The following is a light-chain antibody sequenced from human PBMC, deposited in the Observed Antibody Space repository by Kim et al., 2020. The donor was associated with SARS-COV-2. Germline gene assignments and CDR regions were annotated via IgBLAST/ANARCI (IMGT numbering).Light chain of an antibody. CDR1: QGIVTY. V-gene: IGKV1-9*01. CDR3: QQFHSPLS. J-gene: IGKJ4*01. Sequence: DIQLTQSPSFLSASVGDRVTLTCRASQGIVTYLAWYQQKPGKAPNLLIYGASILQSGVPSRFRGSGSGTKFTLTISSLQPEDFATYYCQQFHSPLSFGGGTKVEIK. CDR2: GAS.